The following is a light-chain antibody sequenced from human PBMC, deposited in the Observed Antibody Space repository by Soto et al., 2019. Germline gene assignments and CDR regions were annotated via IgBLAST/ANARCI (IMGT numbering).Light chain of an antibody. J-gene: IGKJ1*01. Sequence: DIVMTQSPDSLAVSLGERATINCKSSQSVLHSSHNKNYLAWYQQKPGQPPKLLIYWASTRKSGVPYRFSGSGSGTDFTLTISSLQAEDVAVYYCQHYYTTPRTFGQGTKVEIK. CDR3: QHYYTTPRT. CDR2: WAS. CDR1: QSVLHSSHNKNY. V-gene: IGKV4-1*01.